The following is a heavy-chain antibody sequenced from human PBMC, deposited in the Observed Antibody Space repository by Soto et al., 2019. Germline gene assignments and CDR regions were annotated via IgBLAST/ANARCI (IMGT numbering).Heavy chain of an antibody. V-gene: IGHV1-2*04. CDR2: INLNSGVT. CDR1: GFTFTDYY. J-gene: IGHJ5*01. Sequence: ASVKVSCKASGFTFTDYYMHWVRQAPGQGLQWMGWINLNSGVTNYAQNFQGWVTRTRDTSISTAYMELRRLRSDDTAVYFCARGPLIYSTTWYDSWGQGTLVTVSS. CDR3: ARGPLIYSTTWYDS. D-gene: IGHD6-13*01.